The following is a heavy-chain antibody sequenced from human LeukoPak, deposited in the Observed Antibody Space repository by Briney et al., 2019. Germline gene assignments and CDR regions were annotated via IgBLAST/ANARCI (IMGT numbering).Heavy chain of an antibody. V-gene: IGHV7-4-1*02. D-gene: IGHD2-21*02. J-gene: IGHJ4*02. CDR1: GYTFTSYA. Sequence: ASVNVSCKASGYTFTSYAMNWVRQAPGQGLEWMGWINTNTGNPTYAQGFTGRFVFSLDTSVSTAYLQISSLKAEDTAVYYCGTAAETTDYCGGDCYPHYWGQGTLVTVSS. CDR3: GTAAETTDYCGGDCYPHY. CDR2: INTNTGNP.